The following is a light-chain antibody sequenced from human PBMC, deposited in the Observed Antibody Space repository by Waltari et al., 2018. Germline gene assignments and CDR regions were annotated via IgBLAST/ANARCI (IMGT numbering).Light chain of an antibody. V-gene: IGLV2-23*02. CDR3: CSSPESSTSWV. CDR2: EVS. Sequence: QSALTQPASVSGSPGPSITISCTGLRSDLGSYHLVSWFQQHPDKAPKLLIYEVSKRPSEVSNRFSGSASGNTAYLTISGLQAEDEADYYCCSSPESSTSWVFGGGTKLTVL. J-gene: IGLJ3*02. CDR1: RSDLGSYHL.